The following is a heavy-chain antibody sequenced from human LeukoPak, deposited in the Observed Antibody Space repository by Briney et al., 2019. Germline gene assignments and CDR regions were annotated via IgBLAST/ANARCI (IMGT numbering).Heavy chain of an antibody. Sequence: PGGSLRLSCAASGFTFSSYAMHWVRQAPGKGLEGVAVISYDGSNKYYADSVKGRFTISRDNSKNTLYLQMNSLRAEDTAVYYCARGHYYDSSGYYSYEDYWGQGTLVTVSS. D-gene: IGHD3-22*01. V-gene: IGHV3-30-3*01. CDR2: ISYDGSNK. CDR3: ARGHYYDSSGYYSYEDY. J-gene: IGHJ4*02. CDR1: GFTFSSYA.